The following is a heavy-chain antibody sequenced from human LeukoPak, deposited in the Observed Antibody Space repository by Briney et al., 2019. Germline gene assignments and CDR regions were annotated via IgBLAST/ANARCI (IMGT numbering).Heavy chain of an antibody. CDR3: ARDKLSGYDGKAFDI. Sequence: GRSLRLSCAASGFTFSSYGMHWVRHAPGKGLVWVSRINSDGSSTSYADSVKGRFTISRDNAKNTLYLQMNSLRAEDTAVYYCARDKLSGYDGKAFDIWGQGTMVTVSS. V-gene: IGHV3-74*01. D-gene: IGHD5-12*01. CDR2: INSDGSST. J-gene: IGHJ3*02. CDR1: GFTFSSYG.